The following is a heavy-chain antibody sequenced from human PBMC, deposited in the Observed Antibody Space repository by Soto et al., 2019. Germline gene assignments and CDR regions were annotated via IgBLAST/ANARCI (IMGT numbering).Heavy chain of an antibody. CDR2: IIPIFGTA. CDR3: AAPLPNIVVVVAATQNEYDAFDI. D-gene: IGHD2-15*01. J-gene: IGHJ3*02. Sequence: GASVKVSCKASGYTFTSYGISWVRQAPGQGLEWMGGIIPIFGTANYAQKFQGRVTITADESTSTAYMELSSLRSEDTAVYYCAAPLPNIVVVVAATQNEYDAFDIWGQGTMVTVSS. V-gene: IGHV1-69*13. CDR1: GYTFTSYG.